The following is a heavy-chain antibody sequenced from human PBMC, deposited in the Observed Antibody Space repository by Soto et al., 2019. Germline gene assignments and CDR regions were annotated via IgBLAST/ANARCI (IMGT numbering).Heavy chain of an antibody. CDR3: ARDRLSPLEVLDYYGSGSYSDY. D-gene: IGHD3-10*01. CDR1: GFTFSDYY. V-gene: IGHV3-11*01. J-gene: IGHJ4*02. Sequence: GGSLRLSCAASGFTFSDYYMSWIRQAPGKGLEWVSYISSSGSTIYYADSVKGRFTISRDNAKNSLYLQMNSLRAEDTAVYYCARDRLSPLEVLDYYGSGSYSDYWGQGTLVTVSS. CDR2: ISSSGSTI.